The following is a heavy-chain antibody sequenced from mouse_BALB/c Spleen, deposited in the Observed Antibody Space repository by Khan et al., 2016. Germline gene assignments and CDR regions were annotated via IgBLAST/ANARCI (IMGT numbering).Heavy chain of an antibody. CDR3: ARKNYGNPYYYAMDY. CDR2: IYPGDGDT. V-gene: IGHV1-80*01. Sequence: QVQLQQPGAELVRPGSSVKISCKASGYAFSSYWMNWVKQRPGQGLEWIGQIYPGDGDTNYNGKFKGKATLTEDKSSSTAYMQLRSLTSEDSAVYFCARKNYGNPYYYAMDYWGQGTSVTGSS. D-gene: IGHD2-1*01. CDR1: GYAFSSYW. J-gene: IGHJ4*01.